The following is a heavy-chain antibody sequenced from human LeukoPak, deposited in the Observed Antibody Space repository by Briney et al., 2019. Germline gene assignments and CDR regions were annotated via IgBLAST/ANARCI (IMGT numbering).Heavy chain of an antibody. J-gene: IGHJ4*02. CDR2: INPDSGVT. CDR1: GYTFTGYF. D-gene: IGHD1-26*01. Sequence: ASVKVSCKTSGYTFTGYFMHWVRQAPGQGLEWLGWINPDSGVTKYAQKFQGRVTMTRDTSISTTYMELSRLRSDDTAVYYCASRELGYWGQGTLVTVSS. V-gene: IGHV1-2*02. CDR3: ASRELGY.